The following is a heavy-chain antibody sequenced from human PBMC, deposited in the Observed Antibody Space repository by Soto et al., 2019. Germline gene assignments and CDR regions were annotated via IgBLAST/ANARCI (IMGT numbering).Heavy chain of an antibody. V-gene: IGHV4-34*01. J-gene: IGHJ6*03. Sequence: QVQLQQWGAGLLKPSETLSLTCAVYGGSFSGYFWTWIRQPPGKGLEWIGEINHSGSNNYNPSLKSRVIISVDTSQNQFSLRLSSVTAAATAVYFCARGVPGDFYYMDVWGKGTTVTVSS. CDR3: ARGVPGDFYYMDV. CDR2: INHSGSN. CDR1: GGSFSGYF. D-gene: IGHD3-10*02.